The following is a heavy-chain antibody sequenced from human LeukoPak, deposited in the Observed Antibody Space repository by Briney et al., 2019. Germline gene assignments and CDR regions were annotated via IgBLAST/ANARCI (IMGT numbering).Heavy chain of an antibody. J-gene: IGHJ6*03. CDR2: INPKNGGT. CDR3: ARDGDHLAYYFYMDV. V-gene: IGHV1-2*02. CDR1: GGPFRSYV. D-gene: IGHD3-10*01. Sequence: ASVKVSCKASGGPFRSYVISWVRQAPGQGLEWMGWINPKNGGTNYAQKFQDRVTMTSDTSISTVYMELSSLRSDDTAVYYCARDGDHLAYYFYMDVWGKGTTVTVSS.